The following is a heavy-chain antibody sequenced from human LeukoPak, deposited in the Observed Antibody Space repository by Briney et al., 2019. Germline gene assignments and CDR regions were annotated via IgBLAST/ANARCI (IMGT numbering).Heavy chain of an antibody. CDR2: IDSDGKST. D-gene: IGHD2-21*02. Sequence: PGGSLRLSCAASGFNFSNYWMHWVRQAPGKGLVWVSRIDSDGKSTNYADSVKGRFTISRDNAKNTLYLQMNSLRVEDTAVYYCVRDKEVVTGIGWFDPWGQGTLVTVSS. J-gene: IGHJ5*02. CDR1: GFNFSNYW. CDR3: VRDKEVVTGIGWFDP. V-gene: IGHV3-74*01.